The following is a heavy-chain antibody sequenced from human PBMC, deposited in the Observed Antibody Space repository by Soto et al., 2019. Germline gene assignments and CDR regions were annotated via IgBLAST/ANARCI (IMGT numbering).Heavy chain of an antibody. Sequence: SETASLTCAVHDGSFSGDYWSWIRQPPGKGLEWIGEINHSGSTNYNPSLKSRVTISVDTSKNQFSLKLSSVTAADTAVYYCARHRTRITMVRGVYYYYGMDVWGQGTTVS. CDR3: ARHRTRITMVRGVYYYYGMDV. CDR1: DGSFSGDY. J-gene: IGHJ6*02. D-gene: IGHD3-10*01. V-gene: IGHV4-34*01. CDR2: INHSGST.